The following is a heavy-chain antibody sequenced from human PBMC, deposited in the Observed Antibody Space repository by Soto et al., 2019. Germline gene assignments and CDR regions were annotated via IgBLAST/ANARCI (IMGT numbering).Heavy chain of an antibody. D-gene: IGHD5-18*01. CDR1: GGSIISYY. Sequence: PSETLSLTCTVSGGSIISYYCIFIRHPPGKGLEWIVYIYYSGSTNYNPSLKSRVTISVDTSKNQFSLKLSSVTAADTAVYYCARAYGGYSYAYYFDYWGQGTLVTVSS. V-gene: IGHV4-59*01. CDR3: ARAYGGYSYAYYFDY. J-gene: IGHJ4*02. CDR2: IYYSGST.